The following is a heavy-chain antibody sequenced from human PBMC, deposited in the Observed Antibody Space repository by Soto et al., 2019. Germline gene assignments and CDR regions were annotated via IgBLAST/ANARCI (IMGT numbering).Heavy chain of an antibody. CDR3: ATDLYDSSGYHLDY. CDR2: FDPEDGET. CDR1: GYTLTELS. V-gene: IGHV1-24*01. D-gene: IGHD3-22*01. J-gene: IGHJ4*02. Sequence: GASVKVSCKVSGYTLTELSMHWVRQAPGKGLGWMGGFDPEDGETIYAQKFQGRVTMTEDTSTDTAYMELSSLRSEDTAVYYCATDLYDSSGYHLDYWGQGTLVTVSS.